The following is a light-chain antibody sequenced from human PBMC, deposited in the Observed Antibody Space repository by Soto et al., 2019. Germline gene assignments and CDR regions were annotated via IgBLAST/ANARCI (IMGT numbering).Light chain of an antibody. J-gene: IGKJ2*01. Sequence: DIQMTQSPSSLSMSVGDRVTITCRASQNIGTSLNWYQMKLGRAPKLLIYSASTLQSGAPSRFIGGGSGTDFTLTINSLQPEDFATYSCQQSYNAPYTFGQGTMLEIK. V-gene: IGKV1-39*01. CDR3: QQSYNAPYT. CDR1: QNIGTS. CDR2: SAS.